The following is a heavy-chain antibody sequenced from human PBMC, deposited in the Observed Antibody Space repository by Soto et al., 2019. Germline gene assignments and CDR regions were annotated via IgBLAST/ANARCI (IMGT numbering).Heavy chain of an antibody. J-gene: IGHJ3*02. Sequence: ETLSLTCTVSGGSIISHLWSWIRQPPGKGLEWIGYVSHSGSTTHNPSLKSRVTISLDTSKNQVSLQLRSVTAADTAVYYCAREGPLSGDAFDIWGRGTKVTVSS. CDR2: VSHSGST. D-gene: IGHD3-16*01. V-gene: IGHV4-59*11. CDR3: AREGPLSGDAFDI. CDR1: GGSIISHL.